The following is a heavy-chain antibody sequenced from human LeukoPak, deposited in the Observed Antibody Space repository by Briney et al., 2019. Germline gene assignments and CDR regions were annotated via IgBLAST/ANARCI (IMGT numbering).Heavy chain of an antibody. J-gene: IGHJ4*02. D-gene: IGHD6-19*01. CDR3: ARDGIAVGDY. CDR2: FSGSGST. V-gene: IGHV4-4*07. Sequence: SETLSLTCTVSGDSISGQWWSWIRQPAGKGLEWIGRFSGSGSTHYNPSLRSRLTISIDKPKNQLSLTLSSVTAADTAVYYCARDGIAVGDYWGQGILVTVSS. CDR1: GDSISGQW.